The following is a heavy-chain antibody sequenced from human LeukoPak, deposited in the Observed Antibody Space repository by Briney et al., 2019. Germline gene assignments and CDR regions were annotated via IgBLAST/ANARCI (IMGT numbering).Heavy chain of an antibody. J-gene: IGHJ4*02. V-gene: IGHV4-34*01. D-gene: IGHD6-13*01. CDR1: GGSFSGYY. Sequence: SETLSLTCAVYGGSFSGYYWSWIRQPPGKGLEWIGEINHSGSTNYNPSLKSRVTISVDTSKNQFSLKLSSVTAADTAVYYCARGRSVAARYRGIAAAGLFDYWGQGTLVTVSS. CDR2: INHSGST. CDR3: ARGRSVAARYRGIAAAGLFDY.